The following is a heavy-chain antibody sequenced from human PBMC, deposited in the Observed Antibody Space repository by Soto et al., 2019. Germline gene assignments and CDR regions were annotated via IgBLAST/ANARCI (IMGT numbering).Heavy chain of an antibody. CDR2: ISWNSGSI. V-gene: IGHV3-9*01. CDR3: AKVSTTHTFGPLDP. CDR1: GFTFDDHG. J-gene: IGHJ5*02. Sequence: EVQLVESGGGLVQPGRSVRLSCAASGFTFDDHGMHWVRQAPGKGLEWVSGISWNSGSIGYVDSVKGRFIISRDNAKNSLYLQMNNLRPEDTAFYFCAKVSTTHTFGPLDPWGQGTVVTVSS. D-gene: IGHD1-1*01.